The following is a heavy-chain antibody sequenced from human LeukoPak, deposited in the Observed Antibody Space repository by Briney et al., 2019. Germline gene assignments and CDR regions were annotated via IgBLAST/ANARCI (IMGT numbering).Heavy chain of an antibody. D-gene: IGHD1-14*01. V-gene: IGHV4-59*01. CDR2: IYYSGST. Sequence: SETLSLTCTVSGGSISSYYWSWIRQPPGKGLEWIGYIYYSGSTNYNPSLKSRVTISVDTSKNQFSLKLSSVTAADTAVYYCARANQWPSYYFDYWGQGTLVTVSS. CDR3: ARANQWPSYYFDY. CDR1: GGSISSYY. J-gene: IGHJ4*02.